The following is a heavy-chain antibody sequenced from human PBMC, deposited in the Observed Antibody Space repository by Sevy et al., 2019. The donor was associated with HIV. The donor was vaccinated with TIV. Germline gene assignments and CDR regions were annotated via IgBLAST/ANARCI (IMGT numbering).Heavy chain of an antibody. CDR2: INPKNDVT. CDR1: GYSFTDYY. CDR3: ARARRVTTVYYYYGMDV. Sequence: ASVKVSCKASGYSFTDYYMHWVRQAPGQGLEWMAWINPKNDVTNYAQKFQGRVTMTWDTSTSTAYMELTRLRSDDTAVYYCARARRVTTVYYYYGMDVWGQGTTVTVSS. D-gene: IGHD5-18*01. V-gene: IGHV1-2*02. J-gene: IGHJ6*02.